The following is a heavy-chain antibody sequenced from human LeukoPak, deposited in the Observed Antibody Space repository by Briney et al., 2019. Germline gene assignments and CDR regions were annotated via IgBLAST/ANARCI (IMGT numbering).Heavy chain of an antibody. CDR3: ARDLSGWYGDFDY. D-gene: IGHD6-19*01. CDR2: INPNNGGT. V-gene: IGHV1-2*06. Sequence: ASVKVSCKASGYTFTGYYIHWVRQAPGQGLEWMGRINPNNGGTNYAHKLQGRFTMTREKSISTAYMELSRLRSDDTAVYYCARDLSGWYGDFDYWGQGTLVTVSS. J-gene: IGHJ4*02. CDR1: GYTFTGYY.